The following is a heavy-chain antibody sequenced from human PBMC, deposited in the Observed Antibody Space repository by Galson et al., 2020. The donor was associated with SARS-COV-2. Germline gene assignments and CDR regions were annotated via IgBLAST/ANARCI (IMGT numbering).Heavy chain of an antibody. J-gene: IGHJ4*02. CDR3: AKGGSSSCYSNFDY. CDR2: ISSSSGSI. Sequence: GESLKIYCAASGFTFSSYAMNWVRQAPGKGLEWVSGISSSSGSIYYADSVKGRFTIYRDNSKNTLHLQMNSLRAEDTAVYYCAKGGSSSCYSNFDYWGQGTLVTVSS. D-gene: IGHD6-13*01. CDR1: GFTFSSYA. V-gene: IGHV3-23*01.